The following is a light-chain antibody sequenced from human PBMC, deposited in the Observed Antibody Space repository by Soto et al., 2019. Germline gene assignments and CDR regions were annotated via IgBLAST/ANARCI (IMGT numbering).Light chain of an antibody. Sequence: EIVLTQSPATLSLSPGERATLSCRASRSVSSSLAWYQQEPGQAPRLLIYDASNRATGIPARFSGSGSGTDFTLTISRLEPEDFAVYYCQQFSSYPLTFGGGTKVDIK. V-gene: IGKV3-11*01. CDR1: RSVSSS. CDR2: DAS. CDR3: QQFSSYPLT. J-gene: IGKJ4*01.